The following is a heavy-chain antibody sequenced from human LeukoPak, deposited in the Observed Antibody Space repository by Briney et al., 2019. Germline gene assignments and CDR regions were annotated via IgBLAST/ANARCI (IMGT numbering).Heavy chain of an antibody. D-gene: IGHD3-16*02. J-gene: IGHJ6*02. Sequence: GGSLRLSCAASGFTFSSYAMSWVRQAPGKGLEWVSAISGSGGSTYYAGSVKGRFSITRDNSKNTLYLQMNSLRAEDTAVYYCAKDDKVFGGVIVYYYYGMDVWGQGTTVTVSS. CDR1: GFTFSSYA. CDR3: AKDDKVFGGVIVYYYYGMDV. CDR2: ISGSGGST. V-gene: IGHV3-23*01.